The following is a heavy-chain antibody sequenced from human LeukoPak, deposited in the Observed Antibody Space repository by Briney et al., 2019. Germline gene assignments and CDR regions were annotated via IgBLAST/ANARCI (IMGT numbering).Heavy chain of an antibody. Sequence: GESLKSSCKGSGYSFTSYFTVWVRQMPGKGREWLVIVYPGDSDTTYSPSFQGKVTISADKSISTAYLQWSSLKASDTAMYYCARRGSSWYSAFDIWGQGTMVTVSS. CDR2: VYPGDSDT. D-gene: IGHD6-13*01. J-gene: IGHJ3*02. CDR1: GYSFTSYF. V-gene: IGHV5-51*01. CDR3: ARRGSSWYSAFDI.